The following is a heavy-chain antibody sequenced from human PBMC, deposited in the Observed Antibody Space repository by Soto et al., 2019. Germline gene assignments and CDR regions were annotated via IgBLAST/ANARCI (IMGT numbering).Heavy chain of an antibody. V-gene: IGHV4-39*01. CDR1: GGSISSDSFY. D-gene: IGHD2-15*01. CDR3: ARNQPQRYCSGGTCRPAYGMDV. Sequence: SETLSLTCTVSGGSISSDSFYWAWIRQPPGKGLEWIGIIYYSGDTYYNPSLAGRLTMSVDTSNQFSLTLRSVTAADTALYYCARNQPQRYCSGGTCRPAYGMDVWGQGTTVTVSS. J-gene: IGHJ6*02. CDR2: IYYSGDT.